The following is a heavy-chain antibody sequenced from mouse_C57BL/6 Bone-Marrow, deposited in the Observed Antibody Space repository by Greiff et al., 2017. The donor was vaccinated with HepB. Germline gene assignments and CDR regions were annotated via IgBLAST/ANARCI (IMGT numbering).Heavy chain of an antibody. CDR2: INPSNGGT. J-gene: IGHJ4*01. Sequence: VQLQQPGTELVKPGASVKLSCKASGYTFTSYWMHWVKQRPGQGLEWIGNINPSNGGTNYNEKFKSKATLTVDKSSSTAYMQLSSLTSEDSAVYYCATTVVGDYYAMDYWGQGTSVTVSS. V-gene: IGHV1-53*01. D-gene: IGHD1-1*01. CDR1: GYTFTSYW. CDR3: ATTVVGDYYAMDY.